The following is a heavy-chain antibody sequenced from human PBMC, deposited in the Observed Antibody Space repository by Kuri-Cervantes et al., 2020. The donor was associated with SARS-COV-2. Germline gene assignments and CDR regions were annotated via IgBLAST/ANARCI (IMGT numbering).Heavy chain of an antibody. CDR2: ISGSGCST. D-gene: IGHD3-22*01. J-gene: IGHJ4*02. CDR3: AKDHQYYYDSSGYYYFGY. Sequence: GESLKISCAASGFTFSSYAMSWVRQAPGKGLEWVSAISGSGCSTYYADSVKGRFTISRDNSKNTLYLQMNNLRAEDTAVYYCAKDHQYYYDSSGYYYFGYWGQGTLVTVSS. CDR1: GFTFSSYA. V-gene: IGHV3-23*01.